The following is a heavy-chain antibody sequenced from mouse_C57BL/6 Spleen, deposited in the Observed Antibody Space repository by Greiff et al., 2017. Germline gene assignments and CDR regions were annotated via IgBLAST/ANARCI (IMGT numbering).Heavy chain of an antibody. Sequence: QVTLKESGPGILQPSQTLSLTCSFSGFSLSTFGMGVGWIRQPSGKGLEWLAPIWWDDDKYYNPALKSRFTISKDTSKNQVFLKIANVDTADTATYYCARIDTTVVAPEWFAYWGQGTLVTVSA. CDR1: GFSLSTFGMG. V-gene: IGHV8-8*01. CDR3: ARIDTTVVAPEWFAY. D-gene: IGHD1-1*01. CDR2: IWWDDDK. J-gene: IGHJ3*01.